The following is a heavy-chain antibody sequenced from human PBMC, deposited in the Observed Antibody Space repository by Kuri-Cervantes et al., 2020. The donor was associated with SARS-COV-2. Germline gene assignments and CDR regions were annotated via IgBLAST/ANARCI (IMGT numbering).Heavy chain of an antibody. CDR3: ARDPPPRIAAAGLHYYYYGMDV. CDR2: INPSGGST. V-gene: IGHV1-46*01. J-gene: IGHJ6*02. CDR1: GYTFTSYY. Sequence: ASVKVSCKASGYTFTSYYMHWVRQAPGQGLEWMGIINPSGGSTSYAQKFQGRVTMTRDTSTSTVYMELSSLRSEDTAVYYCARDPPPRIAAAGLHYYYYGMDVWAQGTTVTVSS. D-gene: IGHD6-13*01.